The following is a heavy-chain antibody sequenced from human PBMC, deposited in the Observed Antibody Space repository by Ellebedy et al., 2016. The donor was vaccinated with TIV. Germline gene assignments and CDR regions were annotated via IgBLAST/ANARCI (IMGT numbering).Heavy chain of an antibody. CDR3: AGGNFQEASGGTILRQN. V-gene: IGHV1-69*04. CDR2: FVPALGLA. D-gene: IGHD3-9*01. Sequence: ASVKVSCKVSGGTFNNYAINWVRQAPGQGLEWMGRFVPALGLANYADKFQDRVTISADRSTATVYMDVDRLRSEDTAVYFCAGGNFQEASGGTILRQNWGQGTLVTVSS. CDR1: GGTFNNYA. J-gene: IGHJ4*02.